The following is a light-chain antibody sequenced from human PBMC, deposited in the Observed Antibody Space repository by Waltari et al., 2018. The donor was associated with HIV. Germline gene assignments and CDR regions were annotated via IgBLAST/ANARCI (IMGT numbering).Light chain of an antibody. V-gene: IGLV1-44*01. Sequence: QSVLTHSPSASAASAQRVTISCSAISSNIGRNTLNWYQQLTGTAPKLIIYRNDQGPSGFPDRFSGSKAGTSTSLAISVLQSADDAGYYCAAWDDSLSCWVFGGGTKLTVL. CDR3: AAWDDSLSCWV. CDR2: RND. J-gene: IGLJ3*02. CDR1: SSNIGRNT.